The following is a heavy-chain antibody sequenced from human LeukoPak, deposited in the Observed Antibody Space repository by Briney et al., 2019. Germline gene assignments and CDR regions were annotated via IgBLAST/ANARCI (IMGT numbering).Heavy chain of an antibody. D-gene: IGHD2-15*01. CDR2: MNPNSGNT. Sequence: ASVKVSCKASGYTFTSYDINWVRQATGQGLEWMGWMNPNSGNTGYAQKFQGRVTITRNTSISTAYMELSSLRSEDTAVYYCAKAAALRGYCSGGSCYANDYWGQGTLVTVSS. CDR1: GYTFTSYD. J-gene: IGHJ4*02. CDR3: AKAAALRGYCSGGSCYANDY. V-gene: IGHV1-8*03.